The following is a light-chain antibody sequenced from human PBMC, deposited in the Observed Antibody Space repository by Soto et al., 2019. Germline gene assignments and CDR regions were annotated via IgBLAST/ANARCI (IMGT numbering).Light chain of an antibody. J-gene: IGKJ1*01. CDR1: QSVSRNY. Sequence: EIVLTQSPGTLSLSPGERATLSCRASQSVSRNYLDWYQRKPGQAPRLLIYGASNRATGIPNRFSGSGSGTDFTLTITRLEPEDFVVYYCQQYGSSPPTFGQGTKVEI. CDR3: QQYGSSPPT. V-gene: IGKV3-20*01. CDR2: GAS.